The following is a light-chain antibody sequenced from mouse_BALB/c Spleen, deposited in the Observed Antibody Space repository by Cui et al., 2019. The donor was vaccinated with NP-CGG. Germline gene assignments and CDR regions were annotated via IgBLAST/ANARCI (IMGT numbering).Light chain of an antibody. Sequence: QAVVTQASALTTSPGETVTLTCRSTTGAVTTSNYANWVQEKPDHLFTGLIGGTNNRAPGVPARFSGSLIGDKAALTNTGAQTEDETIYFCALWYSNHWVFGGGTKLTVL. CDR3: ALWYSNHWV. CDR2: GTN. CDR1: TGAVTTSNY. V-gene: IGLV1*01. J-gene: IGLJ1*01.